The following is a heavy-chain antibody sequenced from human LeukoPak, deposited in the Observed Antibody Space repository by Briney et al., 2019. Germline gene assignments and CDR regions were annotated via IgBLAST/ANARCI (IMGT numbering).Heavy chain of an antibody. CDR2: IYPGDSDT. Sequence: GESLKISCKGSGYSFTSYWIGWVRQMPGKGLEWMGIIYPGDSDTRYSPSFQGHVTISADKSISTAYLRWSSLKASDTAMYYCARLGYYDSSALPGEFDPWGQGTLVTVSS. J-gene: IGHJ5*02. CDR1: GYSFTSYW. D-gene: IGHD3-22*01. CDR3: ARLGYYDSSALPGEFDP. V-gene: IGHV5-51*01.